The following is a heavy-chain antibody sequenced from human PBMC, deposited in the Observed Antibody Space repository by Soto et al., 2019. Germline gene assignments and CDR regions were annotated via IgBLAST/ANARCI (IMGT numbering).Heavy chain of an antibody. D-gene: IGHD1-26*01. J-gene: IGHJ4*02. CDR1: GGSISSYY. CDR2: IYYSGST. CDR3: ARQSGSYILRPPHVDY. V-gene: IGHV4-59*01. Sequence: SETLSLTCTVSGGSISSYYWRWIRQPPGKGLEWIGDIYYSGSTNYNPSLKSRVTISVDTSNNQFSLKLSSVTAADTAVYYGARQSGSYILRPPHVDYWGQGTLVTVSS.